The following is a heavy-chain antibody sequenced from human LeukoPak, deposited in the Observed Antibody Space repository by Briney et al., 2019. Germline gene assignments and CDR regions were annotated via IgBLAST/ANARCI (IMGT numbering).Heavy chain of an antibody. Sequence: GGSLRLSCAASGFAFSAYWASWVRQAPGKGLEGVANIDQDGSSQNYVDSVRGRSTISRDNAKNSVYLQMNSRRAEDTAVYYCARSLWPEDYWGPGILVTVSS. D-gene: IGHD3-10*01. CDR1: GFAFSAYW. V-gene: IGHV3-7*01. J-gene: IGHJ4*02. CDR3: ARSLWPEDY. CDR2: IDQDGSSQ.